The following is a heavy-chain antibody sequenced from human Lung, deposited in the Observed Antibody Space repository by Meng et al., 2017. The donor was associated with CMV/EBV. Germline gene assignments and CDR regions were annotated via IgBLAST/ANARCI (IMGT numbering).Heavy chain of an antibody. CDR1: GFTFSSYE. CDR2: ISSSGSTI. Sequence: GESXMTSCAASGFTFSSYEMNWVRQAPGKGLEWVSYISSSGSTIYYADSVKGRFTISRDNAKNSLYLQINSLSAEGTAVYYCARERGYCSSASCRDPGYWHYGMDVWGQGTTVTVSS. D-gene: IGHD2-2*01. CDR3: ARERGYCSSASCRDPGYWHYGMDV. J-gene: IGHJ6*02. V-gene: IGHV3-48*03.